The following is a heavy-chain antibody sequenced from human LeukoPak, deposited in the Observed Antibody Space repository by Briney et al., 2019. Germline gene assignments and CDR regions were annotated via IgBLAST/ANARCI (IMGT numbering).Heavy chain of an antibody. D-gene: IGHD4-17*01. Sequence: SVKVSCKASGYTFNNSAISWVRQAPGQGLEWLGGIMPLFGTAGYAQKFQGRVTITKDESTRTVYLELTSLTSDDTAVYYCARDVHGDYGSGWFDPWGQGTLVSVSS. CDR1: GYTFNNSA. CDR2: IMPLFGTA. V-gene: IGHV1-69*05. CDR3: ARDVHGDYGSGWFDP. J-gene: IGHJ5*02.